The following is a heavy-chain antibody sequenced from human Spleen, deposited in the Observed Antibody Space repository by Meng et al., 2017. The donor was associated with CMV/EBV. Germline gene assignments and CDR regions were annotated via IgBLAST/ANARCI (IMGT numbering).Heavy chain of an antibody. J-gene: IGHJ4*02. D-gene: IGHD6-13*01. V-gene: IGHV3-30*04. Sequence: WAASGFNFSNYAMEWVRQAPGKGLEWVAVISSDGNTKLYGDSVKGRFTVSRDRSKNTLYLQMNSLSPEDTAVYYCARDLPAAGTFDYWGQGTLVTVSS. CDR2: ISSDGNTK. CDR3: ARDLPAAGTFDY. CDR1: GFNFSNYA.